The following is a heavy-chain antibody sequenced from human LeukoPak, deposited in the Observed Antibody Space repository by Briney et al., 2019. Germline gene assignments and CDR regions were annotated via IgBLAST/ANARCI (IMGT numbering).Heavy chain of an antibody. CDR3: ARYWGSGNYLFDAFDI. CDR1: GFTFSSYE. Sequence: GGSLRLSCAASGFTFSSYEMNWVRQAPGKGLEWVSYISSSGSTIYYADSVKGRFTISRDNARNSLYLQMNSLRAEDTAVYYCARYWGSGNYLFDAFDIWGQGTVVTVSS. J-gene: IGHJ3*02. D-gene: IGHD1-26*01. CDR2: ISSSGSTI. V-gene: IGHV3-48*03.